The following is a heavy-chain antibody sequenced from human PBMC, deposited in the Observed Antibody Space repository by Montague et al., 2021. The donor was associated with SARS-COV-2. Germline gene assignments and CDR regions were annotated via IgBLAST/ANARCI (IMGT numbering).Heavy chain of an antibody. J-gene: IGHJ4*02. CDR1: VGSISSNNCY. CDR2: IYYSGST. CDR3: ARDGFYYVRSGPSNFDY. D-gene: IGHD3-22*01. V-gene: IGHV4-39*07. Sequence: SETLSLTCTVSVGSISSNNCYWGWIRQPPGKALEWIGCIYYSGSTYYNPSLKSRVTMSVDTSENQFSLKLSSVTAADTAVYYCARDGFYYVRSGPSNFDYWGQGTLVTVSS.